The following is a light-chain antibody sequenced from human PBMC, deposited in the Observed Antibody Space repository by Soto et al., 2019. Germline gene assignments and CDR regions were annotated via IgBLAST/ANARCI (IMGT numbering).Light chain of an antibody. CDR3: AAWDDSLSGVV. CDR2: RND. CDR1: TSNLGSNF. V-gene: IGLV1-47*01. Sequence: QSVLTQPPSASGTPGQRVTISCSGSTSNLGSNFVYWYQQVPGAAPKLLISRNDQRPSGVPDRCSGSKSGTSASLAISGLRSEDEADYHCAAWDDSLSGVVFGGGTKLTVL. J-gene: IGLJ3*02.